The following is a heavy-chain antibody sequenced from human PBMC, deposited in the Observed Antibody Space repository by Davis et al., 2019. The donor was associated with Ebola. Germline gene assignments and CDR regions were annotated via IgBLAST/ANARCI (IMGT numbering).Heavy chain of an antibody. D-gene: IGHD6-25*01. J-gene: IGHJ6*02. Sequence: ETLSLTCAASGFTFSSYWMSWVRQAPGKGLEWVANIKQDGSEKYYVDSVKGRFTISRDNAKNSLYLQMNSLRAEDTAVYYCARDDRRLSYYYYGMDVWGQGTTVTVSS. CDR2: IKQDGSEK. V-gene: IGHV3-7*01. CDR1: GFTFSSYW. CDR3: ARDDRRLSYYYYGMDV.